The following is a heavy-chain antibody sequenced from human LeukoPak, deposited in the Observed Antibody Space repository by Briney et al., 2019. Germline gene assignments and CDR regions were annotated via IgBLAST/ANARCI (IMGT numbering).Heavy chain of an antibody. CDR1: GYTFTGYY. CDR3: ARDLLSYSYGCDY. CDR2: ISPNSGGT. J-gene: IGHJ4*02. Sequence: ASVKVSCKASGYTFTGYYMHWVRQAPGQGLEWMGWISPNSGGTNYAQKFQGRVTMTRDTSISTAYMELSRLRSDDTAVYYCARDLLSYSYGCDYWGQGTLVTVSS. V-gene: IGHV1-2*02. D-gene: IGHD5-18*01.